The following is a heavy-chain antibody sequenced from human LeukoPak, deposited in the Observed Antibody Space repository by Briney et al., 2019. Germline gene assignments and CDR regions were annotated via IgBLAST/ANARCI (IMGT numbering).Heavy chain of an antibody. D-gene: IGHD2/OR15-2a*01. Sequence: ASVKVSCKASGYTFTSYYMHWVRQAPGQGLEWMGIINPSGGSTSYAQKFQGRVTMTRDTSTSTVYMELSSLRSEDTAVYYCARNSLSGVTNLYYFDYWGQGTLVTVSS. CDR2: INPSGGST. J-gene: IGHJ4*02. CDR1: GYTFTSYY. V-gene: IGHV1-46*01. CDR3: ARNSLSGVTNLYYFDY.